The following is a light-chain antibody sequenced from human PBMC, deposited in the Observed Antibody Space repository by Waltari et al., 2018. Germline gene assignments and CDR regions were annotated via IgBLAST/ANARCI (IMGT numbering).Light chain of an antibody. Sequence: EIVLTQSPGSMSSSPGVRVTLSCRARQSVSRALAWYQQKPGQAPRLLIFGASNRATGIPDRFSGSGSETDFSLTISRLEPEDFAVYYCQHYVRLPATFGRGTKVEIK. CDR2: GAS. V-gene: IGKV3-20*01. CDR3: QHYVRLPAT. CDR1: QSVSRA. J-gene: IGKJ1*01.